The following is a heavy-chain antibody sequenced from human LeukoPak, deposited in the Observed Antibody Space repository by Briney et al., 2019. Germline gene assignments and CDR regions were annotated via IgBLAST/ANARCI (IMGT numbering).Heavy chain of an antibody. V-gene: IGHV4-59*01. Sequence: SETLSLTCTVSGGSISSYYWSWIRQAPGKGLEWIGYIYYSGSTNYNPSLKSRVTISVDTSKNQFSLKLSSVTAADTAVYYCARGIAVAGTFYYFDYWGQGTLVTVSS. J-gene: IGHJ4*02. CDR1: GGSISSYY. D-gene: IGHD6-19*01. CDR3: ARGIAVAGTFYYFDY. CDR2: IYYSGST.